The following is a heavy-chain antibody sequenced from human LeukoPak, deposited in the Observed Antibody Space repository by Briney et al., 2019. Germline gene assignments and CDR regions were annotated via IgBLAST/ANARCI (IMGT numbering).Heavy chain of an antibody. CDR3: AKDLGQWLVPGGYFDY. J-gene: IGHJ4*02. CDR2: ISWDSGSI. CDR1: GFTFDDYA. Sequence: GGSLRLSCAASGFTFDDYAMHWVRRAPGKGLEWVSGISWDSGSIGYADSVKGRFTISRDNSKNTLYLQMNSLRAEDTAVYYCAKDLGQWLVPGGYFDYWGQGTLVTVSS. D-gene: IGHD6-19*01. V-gene: IGHV3-9*01.